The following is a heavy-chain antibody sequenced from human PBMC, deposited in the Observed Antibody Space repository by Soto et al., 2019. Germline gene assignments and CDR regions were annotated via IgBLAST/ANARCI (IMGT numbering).Heavy chain of an antibody. CDR1: GLTFNTYN. D-gene: IGHD6-19*01. CDR2: ISSSSAYI. Sequence: GSLRLSCAATGLTFNTYNMNWVRQAPGKGLEWVSSISSSSAYIYYADSVKGRFTISRDNAKNLLFLQMNSLRAEDTAVYYCARDGGSGLSWFDPWGQGTQVTVSS. V-gene: IGHV3-21*01. J-gene: IGHJ5*02. CDR3: ARDGGSGLSWFDP.